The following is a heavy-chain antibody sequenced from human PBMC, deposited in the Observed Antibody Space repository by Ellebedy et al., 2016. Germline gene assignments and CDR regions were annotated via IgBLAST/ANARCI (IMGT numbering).Heavy chain of an antibody. CDR2: ISGGGDIT. J-gene: IGHJ4*02. D-gene: IGHD6-6*01. V-gene: IGHV3-23*01. Sequence: GGSLRLXXVASGFAFRNFFMTWVRQAPGGGLEWVSTISGGGDITVSADSVKGRFTISRDSSRNTLYLQMNSLRAEDTAVYYCAPRAIAAPKWGQGTLVTVSS. CDR3: APRAIAAPK. CDR1: GFAFRNFF.